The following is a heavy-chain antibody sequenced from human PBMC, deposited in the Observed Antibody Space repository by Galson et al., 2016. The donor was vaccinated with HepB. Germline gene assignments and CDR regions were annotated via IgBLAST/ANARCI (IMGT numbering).Heavy chain of an antibody. Sequence: LSLTCTVSGASISGYYLSWIRQPPGKGLEWIGYIYYSGRTNYNPSLKRRVTTSVETSKNQFSLKLSSVTAADTAVYYCARDDSGGWYGFHYGMDVWGQGTTVTVSS. CDR3: ARDDSGGWYGFHYGMDV. CDR1: GASISGYY. CDR2: IYYSGRT. J-gene: IGHJ6*02. D-gene: IGHD6-19*01. V-gene: IGHV4-59*01.